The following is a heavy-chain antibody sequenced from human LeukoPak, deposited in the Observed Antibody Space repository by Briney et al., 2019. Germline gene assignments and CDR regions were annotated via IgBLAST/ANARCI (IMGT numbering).Heavy chain of an antibody. CDR1: GFTISNAW. CDR2: IKSKNDGGTT. V-gene: IGHV3-15*01. J-gene: IGHJ4*02. CDR3: TTFSSWYSY. Sequence: GGSLRLSCAASGFTISNAWMSWVRQAPGKGLEWVGRIKSKNDGGTTDYAAPVKGRLTISRHDSKNTLYLQMNSMTPEDTAVYYCTTFSSWYSYWGQGTLVTVSS. D-gene: IGHD6-13*01.